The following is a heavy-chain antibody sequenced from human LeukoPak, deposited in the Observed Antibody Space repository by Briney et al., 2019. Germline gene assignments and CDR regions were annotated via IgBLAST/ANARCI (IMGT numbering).Heavy chain of an antibody. CDR2: ISGSGDNT. V-gene: IGHV3-23*01. CDR3: AKVGGIVVLPAAIPRMGLFNV. J-gene: IGHJ6*04. CDR1: GFTFSTYA. Sequence: GGSLRLSCAASGFTFSTYAMSWVRQAPGMGLEWVSGISGSGDNTNYADSVKGRFTISRDNSKNTLYLQMNSLRAEDTAVYYCAKVGGIVVLPAAIPRMGLFNVWGKGTTVTISS. D-gene: IGHD2-2*01.